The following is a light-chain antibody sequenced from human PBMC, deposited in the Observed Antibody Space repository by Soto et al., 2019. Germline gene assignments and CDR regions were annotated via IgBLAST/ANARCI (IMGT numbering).Light chain of an antibody. J-gene: IGKJ1*01. CDR2: GAS. V-gene: IGKV3-20*01. CDR1: QSVDSSL. CDR3: QQYVSSVT. Sequence: DIVLTQSPGSLSLSPGERATLSCRASQSVDSSLFAWSQQKPGQAPRLLIYGASKRATGTPERFSASGSGTDFTLTITRLEPEDLAVYYCQQYVSSVTFGQGTKVEIK.